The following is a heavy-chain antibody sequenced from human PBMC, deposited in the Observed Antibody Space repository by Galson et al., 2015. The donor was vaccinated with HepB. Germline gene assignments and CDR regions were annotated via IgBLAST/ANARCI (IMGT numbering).Heavy chain of an antibody. CDR1: GFTFSTYG. Sequence: SLRLSCAASGFTFSTYGMHWVRQAPGKGLEWVAIISRDERSKYYADSVKGRFTMSRDNSQNTLYLQMSSLRAEDTAVYYCVKEGGATFYFDSWGQGTLVTVSS. J-gene: IGHJ4*02. CDR3: VKEGGATFYFDS. V-gene: IGHV3-30*18. CDR2: ISRDERSK. D-gene: IGHD2-21*01.